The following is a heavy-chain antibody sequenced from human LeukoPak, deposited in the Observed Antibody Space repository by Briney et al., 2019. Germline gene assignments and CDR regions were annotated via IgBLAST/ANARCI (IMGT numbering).Heavy chain of an antibody. CDR3: ARGSASHASVLRFLPVGY. D-gene: IGHD3-3*01. V-gene: IGHV1-46*01. CDR2: INPSGGST. CDR1: GYTFTSYY. J-gene: IGHJ4*02. Sequence: ASVKVSCKASGYTFTSYYIHWVRQAPGRGLEWMGIINPSGGSTSYAQKFQGRVTMTRDTSTSTVYMELSSLRSEDTAVYYCARGSASHASVLRFLPVGYWGQGTLVTVSS.